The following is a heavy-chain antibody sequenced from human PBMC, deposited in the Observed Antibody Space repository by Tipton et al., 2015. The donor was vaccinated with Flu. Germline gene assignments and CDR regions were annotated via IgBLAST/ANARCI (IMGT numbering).Heavy chain of an antibody. J-gene: IGHJ3*02. V-gene: IGHV1-18*01. CDR1: GYTFTSYG. CDR2: ISAYNGNT. CDR3: AGGDPGPHYYDSSGYQGGAFDI. Sequence: QLVQSGAEVKKPGASVKVSCKGSGYTFTSYGIRWERQAPGQGLEWMGWISAYNGNTNYAQKLQGRVTTTTDTSPSTAYMELRSRGSDDPAGYCWAGGDPGPHYYDSSGYQGGAFDIWGQGTMVTVSS. D-gene: IGHD3-22*01.